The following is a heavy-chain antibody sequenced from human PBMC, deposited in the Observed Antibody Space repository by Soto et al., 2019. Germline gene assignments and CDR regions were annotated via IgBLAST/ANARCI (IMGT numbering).Heavy chain of an antibody. D-gene: IGHD6-13*01. J-gene: IGHJ6*02. CDR1: GFTFSSYG. Sequence: PGGPLRLSCAASGFTFSSYGMHWVRQAPGKGLEWVAVIWYDGSNKYYADSVKGRFTISRDNSKNTLYLQMNSLRAEDTAVYYCAREYRAAAAFNYYYYYGMDVWGQGTTVTVSS. CDR2: IWYDGSNK. V-gene: IGHV3-33*01. CDR3: AREYRAAAAFNYYYYYGMDV.